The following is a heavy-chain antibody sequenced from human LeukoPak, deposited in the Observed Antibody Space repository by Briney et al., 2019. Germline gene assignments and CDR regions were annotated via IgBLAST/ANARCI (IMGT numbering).Heavy chain of an antibody. CDR1: GFTFSSYW. Sequence: PGGSLRLSCAASGFTFSSYWMHWVRQVPGKGLVWVSRIKSDGNTNYADSVKGRFTISRDNAKNTVSPQMNSLRAEDTGVYYCARAPSESGGYYPEYFRHWGQGTLVTVSS. V-gene: IGHV3-74*01. D-gene: IGHD3-22*01. CDR3: ARAPSESGGYYPEYFRH. CDR2: IKSDGNT. J-gene: IGHJ1*01.